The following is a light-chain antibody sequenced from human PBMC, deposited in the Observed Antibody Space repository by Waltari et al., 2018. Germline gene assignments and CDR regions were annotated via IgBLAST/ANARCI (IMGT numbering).Light chain of an antibody. J-gene: IGKJ1*01. CDR2: AAS. V-gene: IGKV1-39*01. CDR1: QYISTY. Sequence: DFQMTQSPSSLSASVGDRVPITCRASQYISTYLNWYQQKPGKGPKLLIYAASTLQSGVPSRFSGSGSGTDFTFTISSLQLEDFATYYCKQSYDTPRTFGQGTKVEVK. CDR3: KQSYDTPRT.